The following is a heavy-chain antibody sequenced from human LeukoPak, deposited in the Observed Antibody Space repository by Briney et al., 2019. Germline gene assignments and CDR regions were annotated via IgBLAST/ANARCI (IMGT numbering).Heavy chain of an antibody. CDR2: IYYSGST. CDR3: ASLRFLEWFFGPTSEYYFDY. V-gene: IGHV4-39*01. Sequence: SETLSLTCTVSGGSISSSSYYWGWIRQPPGKGLEWIGSIYYSGSTYYNPSLKSRVTISVDTSKNQFSLKLSSVTAADTAVYYCASLRFLEWFFGPTSEYYFDYWGQGTLVTVSS. D-gene: IGHD3-3*01. CDR1: GGSISSSSYY. J-gene: IGHJ4*02.